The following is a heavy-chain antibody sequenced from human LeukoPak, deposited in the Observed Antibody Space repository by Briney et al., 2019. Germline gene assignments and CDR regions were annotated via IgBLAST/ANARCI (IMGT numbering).Heavy chain of an antibody. CDR1: GYTFTGYY. D-gene: IGHD4-17*01. J-gene: IGHJ4*02. Sequence: GASVKVSCKASGYTFTGYYMHWVRQAPGQGLEWMGWINPNSGGTNYAQKFQGRVTTTRDTSISTAYMELSRLRSDDTAVYYCARDLGNPVTTFSDYWGQGTLVTVSS. CDR2: INPNSGGT. V-gene: IGHV1-2*02. CDR3: ARDLGNPVTTFSDY.